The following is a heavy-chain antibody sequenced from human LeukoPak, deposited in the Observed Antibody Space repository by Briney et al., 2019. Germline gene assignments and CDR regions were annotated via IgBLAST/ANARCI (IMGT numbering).Heavy chain of an antibody. CDR3: ARGSLAAAATYAS. D-gene: IGHD6-13*01. Sequence: PGGSLRLSCAASGFTFSSYWMSWVRQAPGKGLEWVANIKQDGSERYCVDSVKGRFTISRDNAKNSLYLQMNSLRAEDTAVYYCARGSLAAAATYASWGQGTLVTVSS. CDR1: GFTFSSYW. J-gene: IGHJ5*02. V-gene: IGHV3-7*01. CDR2: IKQDGSER.